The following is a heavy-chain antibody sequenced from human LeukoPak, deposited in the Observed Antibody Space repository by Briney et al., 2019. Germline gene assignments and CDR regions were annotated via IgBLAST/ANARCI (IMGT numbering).Heavy chain of an antibody. CDR2: TYYTGST. CDR3: ARRGGGGRAFDY. Sequence: SETLSLTCSVSGASISGGTYYWGWIRQPPGKGLEWIGSTYYTGSTYDNPSLKSRVTISVDTSKNQFSLKLSSVTAADTAVYYCARRGGGGRAFDYWGQGTLVTVSS. CDR1: GASISGGTYY. J-gene: IGHJ4*02. D-gene: IGHD3-16*01. V-gene: IGHV4-39*01.